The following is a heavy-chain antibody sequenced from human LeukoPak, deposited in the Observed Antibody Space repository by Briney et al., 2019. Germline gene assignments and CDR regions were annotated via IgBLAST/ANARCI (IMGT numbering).Heavy chain of an antibody. D-gene: IGHD3-3*01. CDR1: GFTFRSYE. J-gene: IGHJ4*02. Sequence: GGSLRLSCEDSGFTFRSYEMNWVRQAPGKGLEWITYLSSSGSAFSYADSVKGRFTIARDNAKNSVYLEMNSLRADDTAVYYCARSARLMKGVVEVTALDDWGQGTLVTVSS. CDR2: LSSSGSAF. CDR3: ARSARLMKGVVEVTALDD. V-gene: IGHV3-48*03.